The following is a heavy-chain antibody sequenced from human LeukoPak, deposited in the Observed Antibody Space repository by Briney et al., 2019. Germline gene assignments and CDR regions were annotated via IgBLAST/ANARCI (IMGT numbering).Heavy chain of an antibody. CDR3: AKKGYGGEYSSSPGDY. J-gene: IGHJ4*02. V-gene: IGHV3-23*01. D-gene: IGHD6-6*01. Sequence: GGSLRLSCAASGFTFSSYAMSWVRQAPGKGLEWVSAISGSGGSTYYADSVKGRFTISRDNSKNTLYLQMNSLRAEDTAVYYCAKKGYGGEYSSSPGDYWGQGTLVTVSS. CDR2: ISGSGGST. CDR1: GFTFSSYA.